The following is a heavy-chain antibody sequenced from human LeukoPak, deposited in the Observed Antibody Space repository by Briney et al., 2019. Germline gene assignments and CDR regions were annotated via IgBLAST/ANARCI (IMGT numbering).Heavy chain of an antibody. CDR2: IKTDGSST. CDR1: GFTFSDYW. J-gene: IGHJ4*02. Sequence: PGGSLRLSCVASGFTFSDYWVHWVRQAPGKGLVWVSRIKTDGSSTGYADSVRGRFTISRDNARNTLYLQMNSLRVEHTAVYYCARESGETSTRYPYWGQGTLVTVSS. D-gene: IGHD6-13*01. V-gene: IGHV3-74*01. CDR3: ARESGETSTRYPY.